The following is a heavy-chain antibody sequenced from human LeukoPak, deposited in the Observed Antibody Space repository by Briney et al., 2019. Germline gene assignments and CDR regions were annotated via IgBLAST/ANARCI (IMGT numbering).Heavy chain of an antibody. D-gene: IGHD5-18*01. J-gene: IGHJ4*02. CDR1: GGSISSYY. CDR2: IYYSGST. V-gene: IGHV4-59*01. Sequence: SETLSLTCTVSGGSISSYYWSWIRQPPGKGLEWIGYIYYSGSTNYSPSLKSRVTISVDTSKNQFSLKLSSVTAADTAVYYCARDTGGYSYGIDYWGQGTLVTVSS. CDR3: ARDTGGYSYGIDY.